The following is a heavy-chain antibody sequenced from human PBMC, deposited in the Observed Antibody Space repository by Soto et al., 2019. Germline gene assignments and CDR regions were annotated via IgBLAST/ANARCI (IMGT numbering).Heavy chain of an antibody. CDR2: ISGHNGNT. V-gene: IGHV1-18*01. D-gene: IGHD6-13*01. CDR3: GRERDGTSWSSAEYLQH. J-gene: IGHJ1*01. CDR1: GYTFTTYG. Sequence: GASVKVSCKASGYTFTTYGIHWVRQAPGQGLEWMGWISGHNGNTNYAQKFQGRVTMTTDTSTTTAYMDLRSLRSDDTAVYYCGRERDGTSWSSAEYLQHWGQGTLVTVS.